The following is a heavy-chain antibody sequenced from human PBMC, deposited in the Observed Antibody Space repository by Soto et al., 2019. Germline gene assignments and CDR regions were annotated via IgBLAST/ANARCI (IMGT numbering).Heavy chain of an antibody. D-gene: IGHD1-1*01. CDR3: ARSMGYSGSVQLTSIYYYSYCSDL. V-gene: IGHV3-30*14. Sequence: QVQLVESGGGVVQPGRSLRLSCAASGFTFSNYAMHWVRQAPVKGLEWVAVTSYDGKNKYDSDSVKGRFTISRDNSTHKLYFQMNSLRPEATAEYYCARSMGYSGSVQLTSIYYYSYCSDLCG. CDR2: TSYDGKNK. J-gene: IGHJ6*02. CDR1: GFTFSNYA.